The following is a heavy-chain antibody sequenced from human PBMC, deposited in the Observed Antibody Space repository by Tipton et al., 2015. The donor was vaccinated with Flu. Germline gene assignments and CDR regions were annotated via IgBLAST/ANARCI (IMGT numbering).Heavy chain of an antibody. V-gene: IGHV4-38-2*01. CDR1: DYSISSGYY. J-gene: IGHJ6*02. CDR2: IHHSGDA. CDR3: ARARAPYYYYAMDV. Sequence: TLSLTCAVSDYSISSGYYWGWIRQPPGKGLEWIGSIHHSGDAYYIPSLKSRVSLSVDTSKNQFSLKLSSVTAADTAVYFCARARAPYYYYAMDVWGQGTTVTVSS.